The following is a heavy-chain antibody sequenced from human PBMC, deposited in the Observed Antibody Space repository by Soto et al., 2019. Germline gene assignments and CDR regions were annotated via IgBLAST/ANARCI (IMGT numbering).Heavy chain of an antibody. CDR1: GFSLNTYW. CDR3: ATDDSSGYYYATAPI. D-gene: IGHD3-22*01. Sequence: PGESLKISCKASGFSLNTYWIAWVRQMPGKGLEWMGAIFPGDSDTKYSPSFQGQVTISADNSKNTLYLQMNSLRAEDTAVYCCATDDSSGYYYATAPIWGQGTMVTVSS. J-gene: IGHJ3*02. CDR2: IFPGDSDT. V-gene: IGHV5-51*01.